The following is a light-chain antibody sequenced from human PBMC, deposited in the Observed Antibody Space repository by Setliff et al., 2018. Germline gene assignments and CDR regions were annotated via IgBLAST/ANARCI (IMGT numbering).Light chain of an antibody. Sequence: QSVLTQPPSVSGAPGQRVTISCTGSSPNIGAGYAVYWYQHLPGTAPKVVTFDNSNRPSGVPDRFSGSKSGTSASLAINGLQAEDEADYYCQSYDSSLTGSVFGGGTKVTVL. CDR3: QSYDSSLTGSV. V-gene: IGLV1-40*01. CDR1: SPNIGAGYA. J-gene: IGLJ2*01. CDR2: DNS.